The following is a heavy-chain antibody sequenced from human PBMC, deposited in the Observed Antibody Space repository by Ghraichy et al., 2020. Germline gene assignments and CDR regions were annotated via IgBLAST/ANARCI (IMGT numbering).Heavy chain of an antibody. CDR2: ISSSSSYT. CDR3: AREGAPGGIDFSDAFDI. CDR1: GFTFSDYY. Sequence: LSLTCAASGFTFSDYYMSWIRQAPGKGLEWVSYISSSSSYTNYADSVKGRFTISRDNAKNSLYLQMNSLRAEDTAVYYCAREGAPGGIDFSDAFDIWGQGTMVTVSS. V-gene: IGHV3-11*06. J-gene: IGHJ3*02. D-gene: IGHD1-26*01.